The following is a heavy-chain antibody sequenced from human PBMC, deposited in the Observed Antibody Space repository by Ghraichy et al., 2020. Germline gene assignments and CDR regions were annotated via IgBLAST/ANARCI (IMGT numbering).Heavy chain of an antibody. Sequence: SETLSLTFTVSGGSISSADYYWSWIRQPPGKGLEWIGYIYYSGNTYYNPSLKSRVTISVDTSKNQFSLKLISVTAADTAVYYGARVSSWYFVNSWGQGALVTVSS. J-gene: IGHJ4*02. CDR2: IYYSGNT. CDR3: ARVSSWYFVNS. D-gene: IGHD6-13*01. V-gene: IGHV4-30-4*01. CDR1: GGSISSADYY.